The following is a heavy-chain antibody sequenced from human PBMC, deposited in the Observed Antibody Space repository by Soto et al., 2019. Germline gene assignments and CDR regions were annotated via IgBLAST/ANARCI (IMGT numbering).Heavy chain of an antibody. J-gene: IGHJ5*02. CDR2: IYYSGST. V-gene: IGHV4-39*01. CDR1: GGSISSSSYY. D-gene: IGHD2-15*01. Sequence: SETLSLTCTVSGGSISSSSYYWGWIRQPPGKGLEWIGSIYYSGSTYYNPSLKSRVTISVDTSKNQFSLKLSSVTAADTAVYYCARXIRYCSGGSCPQNWFDPWGQGTLVTVSS. CDR3: ARXIRYCSGGSCPQNWFDP.